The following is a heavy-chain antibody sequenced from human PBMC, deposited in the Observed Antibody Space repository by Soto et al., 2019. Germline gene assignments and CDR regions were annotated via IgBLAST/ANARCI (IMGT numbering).Heavy chain of an antibody. Sequence: EVQLVESGGGLVQPGGSLRLSCTASGLTFSGYWMHWVRQAPGKGLLWVSRINSDGSSTRYADSVKGRFTISRDDAKNTLYLQMSSLRAEDTAVYHCARLRWDAFDIRGQGTMVTVSS. CDR1: GLTFSGYW. CDR2: INSDGSST. V-gene: IGHV3-74*01. D-gene: IGHD4-17*01. CDR3: ARLRWDAFDI. J-gene: IGHJ3*02.